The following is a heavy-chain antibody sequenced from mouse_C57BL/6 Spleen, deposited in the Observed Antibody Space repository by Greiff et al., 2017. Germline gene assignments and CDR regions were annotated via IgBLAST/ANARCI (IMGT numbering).Heavy chain of an antibody. CDR1: GYTFTSYT. CDR3: AAGTRYFDY. Sequence: QVQLKESGAELARPGASVKMSCKASGYTFTSYTMHWVKQRPGQGLEWIGYINPSSGYTKYNQKFKDKATLTADKSSSTAYMQLSSLTSEDSAVYYCAAGTRYFDYWGQGTTLTVSS. V-gene: IGHV1-4*01. CDR2: INPSSGYT. J-gene: IGHJ2*01. D-gene: IGHD4-1*01.